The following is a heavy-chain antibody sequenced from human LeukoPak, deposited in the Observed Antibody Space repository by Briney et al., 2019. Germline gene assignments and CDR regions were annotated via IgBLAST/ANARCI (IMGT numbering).Heavy chain of an antibody. CDR1: GFTFSSQA. J-gene: IGHJ4*02. V-gene: IGHV3-11*05. CDR2: ISSSSSYT. D-gene: IGHD6-13*01. CDR3: ARVNQGRGSWFFDY. Sequence: GGSLRLSCAASGFTFSSQAMSRVRQAPGKGLEWVSYISSSSSYTNYADSVKGRFTISRDNAKNSLYLQMNSLRAEDTAVYYCARVNQGRGSWFFDYWGQGTLVTVSS.